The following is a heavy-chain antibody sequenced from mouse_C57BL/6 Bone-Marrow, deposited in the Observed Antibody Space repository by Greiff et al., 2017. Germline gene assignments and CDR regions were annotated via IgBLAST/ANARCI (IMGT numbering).Heavy chain of an antibody. CDR2: IHPNSGST. D-gene: IGHD1-1*01. J-gene: IGHJ4*01. V-gene: IGHV1-64*01. CDR1: GYTFTSYW. CDR3: AGEGTLYSYYAMGF. Sequence: VQLQQPGAELVKPGASVKLSCKASGYTFTSYWMHWVKQRPGQGLEWIGMIHPNSGSTNYNEKFKSKATLTVDKSSSTAYMQLSSLTSEDSAVYYCAGEGTLYSYYAMGFWSQGTAVIVSS.